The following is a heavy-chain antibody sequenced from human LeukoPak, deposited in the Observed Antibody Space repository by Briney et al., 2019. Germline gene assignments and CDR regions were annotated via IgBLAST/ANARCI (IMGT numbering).Heavy chain of an antibody. J-gene: IGHJ4*02. D-gene: IGHD5-24*01. CDR2: INSDGSST. V-gene: IGHV3-74*01. Sequence: WVRQAPGKGLVWVSRINSDGSSTSYADSVKGRFTISRDNAKNTLYLQMNSLRAEDTAVYYCAGDGYNPTDYWGQGTLVTVSS. CDR3: AGDGYNPTDY.